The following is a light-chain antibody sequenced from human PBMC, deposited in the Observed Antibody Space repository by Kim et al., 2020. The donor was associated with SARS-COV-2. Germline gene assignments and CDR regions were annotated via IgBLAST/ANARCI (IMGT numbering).Light chain of an antibody. CDR1: KLGDKY. J-gene: IGLJ2*01. Sequence: SYELTQPPSVSVSPGQTASITCSGDKLGDKYACWYQQKPGQSPVLVIYQDRKRPSGIPERFSGSNSGNTATLTISGTQPMDEADYYCQAWDSSTVVFGGGTQVTV. V-gene: IGLV3-1*01. CDR3: QAWDSSTVV. CDR2: QDR.